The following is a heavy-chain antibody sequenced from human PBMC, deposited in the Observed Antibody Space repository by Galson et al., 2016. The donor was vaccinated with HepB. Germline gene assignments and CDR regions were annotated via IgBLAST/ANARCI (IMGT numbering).Heavy chain of an antibody. CDR2: IIPDFRTA. Sequence: SVKVSCKASGGTFSSYTFSWVRQAPGQGLEWMGGIIPDFRTADYAQKFQGRVTITADDSTSTVYMELTRLRSEDTAVYYCARDSRYCSGASCYKPDFDFWGQGTLVTFSS. CDR3: ARDSRYCSGASCYKPDFDF. D-gene: IGHD2-15*01. CDR1: GGTFSSYT. J-gene: IGHJ4*02. V-gene: IGHV1-69*13.